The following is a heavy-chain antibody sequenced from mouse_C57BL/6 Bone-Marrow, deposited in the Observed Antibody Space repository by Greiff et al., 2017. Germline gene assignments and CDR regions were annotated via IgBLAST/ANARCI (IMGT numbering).Heavy chain of an antibody. D-gene: IGHD6-1*01. V-gene: IGHV1-82*01. CDR1: GYAFSSSW. Sequence: ESGPELVKPGASVKISCKASGYAFSSSWMNWVKQRPGQGLEWIGRIFPGDGDTNYNGKFKGKATLTADKSSSTAYMQLSRLTSEDSAVXFCARCGAAEGNYAWDYWGQGTSVTVSS. CDR3: ARCGAAEGNYAWDY. CDR2: IFPGDGDT. J-gene: IGHJ4*01.